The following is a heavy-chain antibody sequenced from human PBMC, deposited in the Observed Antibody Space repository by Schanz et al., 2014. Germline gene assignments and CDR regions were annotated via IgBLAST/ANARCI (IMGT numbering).Heavy chain of an antibody. V-gene: IGHV1-69*02. CDR2: IIPITGIT. CDR3: ARTGYDPSLTH. CDR1: GDPFRSYT. Sequence: QVQLVQSGAEVKKPGSSVKVSCKASGDPFRSYTINWGRHAPGQGLEWMGRIIPITGITNYAQKFQGRVTFTADKSTSTAFLEVNSLRSEDTAVYYCARTGYDPSLTHWGQGTLVTVSS. J-gene: IGHJ4*02. D-gene: IGHD5-12*01.